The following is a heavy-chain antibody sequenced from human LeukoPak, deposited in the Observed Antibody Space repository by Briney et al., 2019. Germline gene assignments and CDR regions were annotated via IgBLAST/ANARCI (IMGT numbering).Heavy chain of an antibody. Sequence: GGSLRLSCAASRFTFSNYGMHWVRQAPGKGLEWVAVIWYDGSNKYYADFVKGRFSISKDDSRNTLYLQMNSLRAEDTALYYCARDRAMVVGSSWYYDSWGQGTLVTVSS. CDR3: ARDRAMVVGSSWYYDS. CDR1: RFTFSNYG. CDR2: IWYDGSNK. J-gene: IGHJ4*02. V-gene: IGHV3-33*01. D-gene: IGHD2-21*01.